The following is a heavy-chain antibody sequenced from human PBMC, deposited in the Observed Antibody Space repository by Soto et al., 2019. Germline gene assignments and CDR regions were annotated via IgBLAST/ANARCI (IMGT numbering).Heavy chain of an antibody. Sequence: QVQLVQSGAEVKKPGSSVKVSCKASGDAFTNYIFDWVRQAPGQGLEWMGGIIPMFGTPKYAQIFQDRVTISADVSTGTAYLELTSLRIDDTAVYYCARGRDQPPVGLYFDSWGEGTRVTVSS. CDR1: GDAFTNYI. V-gene: IGHV1-69*01. D-gene: IGHD2-2*01. CDR3: ARGRDQPPVGLYFDS. CDR2: IIPMFGTP. J-gene: IGHJ4*02.